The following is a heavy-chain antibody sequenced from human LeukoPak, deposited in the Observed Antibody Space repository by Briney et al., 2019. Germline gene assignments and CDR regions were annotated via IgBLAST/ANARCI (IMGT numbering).Heavy chain of an antibody. CDR3: ARFAVHRRLTVAGQFGLDY. CDR1: GYIFTGYY. CDR2: INPNSGDT. V-gene: IGHV1-2*02. D-gene: IGHD6-19*01. Sequence: ASVKVSCKASGYIFTGYYMHWVRQAPGQGLEWMGWINPNSGDTNYAQKFQGRVTMTRDTSISTAYMELSRLRSDDTAVYYCARFAVHRRLTVAGQFGLDYWGQGTLVTVSS. J-gene: IGHJ4*02.